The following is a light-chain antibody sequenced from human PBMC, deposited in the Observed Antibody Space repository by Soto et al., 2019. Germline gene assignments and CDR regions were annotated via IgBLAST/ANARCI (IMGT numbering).Light chain of an antibody. Sequence: DVQMTQSPSSVSASVGDRVTITCRASQVINDLVAWYQQKPGKAPNLLIYAASRLQSGVPSRFSGSGSGTDFTLTISSLQPEDFATYYCQQANSMPYTFGQGTKLEI. CDR1: QVINDL. CDR2: AAS. CDR3: QQANSMPYT. V-gene: IGKV1D-12*01. J-gene: IGKJ2*01.